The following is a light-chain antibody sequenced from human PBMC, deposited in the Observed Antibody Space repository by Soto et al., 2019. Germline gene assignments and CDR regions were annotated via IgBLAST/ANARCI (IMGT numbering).Light chain of an antibody. CDR3: QQRSNWPRFT. CDR1: QSVSSY. Sequence: EIVLTQSPATLSLSPGERATLSCRASQSVSSYLAWYQQKPGQAPRLLIYDASNRATGIPARFSGSGSGTDFSLTICDLKPDDFAVYYCQQRSNWPRFTFGPGTKVDIK. CDR2: DAS. V-gene: IGKV3-11*01. J-gene: IGKJ3*01.